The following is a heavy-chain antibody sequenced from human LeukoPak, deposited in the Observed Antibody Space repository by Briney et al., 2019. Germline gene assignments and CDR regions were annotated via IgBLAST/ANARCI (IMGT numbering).Heavy chain of an antibody. V-gene: IGHV3-30*18. J-gene: IGHJ4*02. Sequence: GESLRLSCAASGLSFDSSGMHWVRQAPGKGLEWVAVISYDGKNKYYADSVRGRFTVSRDNSMNTLYLQMNSLRTEDTAVYYCAKNGYSSGWYMYYFDYWGQGALVTVSS. CDR2: ISYDGKNK. CDR3: AKNGYSSGWYMYYFDY. CDR1: GLSFDSSG. D-gene: IGHD6-19*01.